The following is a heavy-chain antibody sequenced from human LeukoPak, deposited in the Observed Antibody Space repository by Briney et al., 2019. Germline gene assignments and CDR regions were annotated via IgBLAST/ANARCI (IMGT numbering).Heavy chain of an antibody. CDR2: ITPSDGST. J-gene: IGHJ4*02. CDR3: ARVGGWYRYFFDY. D-gene: IGHD6-19*01. CDR1: GYTFTNYH. Sequence: ASVKVSCKASGYTFTNYHMHWVRQAPGQGLEWMGMITPSDGSTNYAQKFQGRVTMTRDMSTSTVYMELSSLRSEDTAVYYCARVGGWYRYFFDYWGQGTLLTVSS. V-gene: IGHV1-46*01.